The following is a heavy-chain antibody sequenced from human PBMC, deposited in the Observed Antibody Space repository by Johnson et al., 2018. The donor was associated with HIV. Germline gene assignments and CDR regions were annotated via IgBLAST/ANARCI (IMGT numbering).Heavy chain of an antibody. Sequence: VQLVESGGGVVQPGGSLRLSCAASGFTFSSYGMHWVRQVPGKGLMWVSRISGDGSSSSYADSVKGRFTISRDNAKNTLYLQLNSLRVEDTAIYYCARAQRLADDAFNNWGQGTMVTVSS. CDR2: ISGDGSSS. CDR1: GFTFSSYG. J-gene: IGHJ3*02. CDR3: ARAQRLADDAFNN. D-gene: IGHD6-25*01. V-gene: IGHV3-74*02.